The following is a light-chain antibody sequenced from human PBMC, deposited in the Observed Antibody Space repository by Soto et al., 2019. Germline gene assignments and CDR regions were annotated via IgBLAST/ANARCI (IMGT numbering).Light chain of an antibody. CDR1: QSVSSD. J-gene: IGKJ1*01. Sequence: EIMMNQSPATLSVSTGESATLSCRASQSVSSDLAWYQQKPGQAPRLLIYGASTRATGIPARFSGSGSGTEFTLTISSLQSEDFAVYYCQQYNNWPRTFGQGTKVDIK. CDR2: GAS. CDR3: QQYNNWPRT. V-gene: IGKV3-15*01.